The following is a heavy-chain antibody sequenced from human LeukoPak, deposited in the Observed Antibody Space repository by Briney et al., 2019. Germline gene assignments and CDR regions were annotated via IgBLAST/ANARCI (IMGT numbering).Heavy chain of an antibody. Sequence: PSETLSLTCAVYGGSFSGYYWSWIRQPPGKGLEWIGEINHSGSTNYNPSLKSRVTISVDTYKNQFSLKLSSETAADAAVYYCASAGTAGKWRWFDPWGQGTLVTVSS. D-gene: IGHD6-13*01. CDR2: INHSGST. CDR1: GGSFSGYY. CDR3: ASAGTAGKWRWFDP. V-gene: IGHV4-34*01. J-gene: IGHJ5*02.